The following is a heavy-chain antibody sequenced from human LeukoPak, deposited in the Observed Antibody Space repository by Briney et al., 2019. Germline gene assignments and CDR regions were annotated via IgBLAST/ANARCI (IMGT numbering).Heavy chain of an antibody. Sequence: GGSLRLSCAASGFTFNSAWMSWVRQTPGKGLEWLANIKPDGSEKYYVDSVRGRFTISRGNAKSSVHLQMNGLRAEDTAIYYCARDGHYFAMDVWGQGTTVTVSS. CDR1: GFTFNSAW. CDR2: IKPDGSEK. J-gene: IGHJ6*02. CDR3: ARDGHYFAMDV. V-gene: IGHV3-7*03.